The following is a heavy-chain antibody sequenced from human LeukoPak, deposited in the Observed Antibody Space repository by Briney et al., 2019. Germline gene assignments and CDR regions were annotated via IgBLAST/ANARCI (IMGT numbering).Heavy chain of an antibody. J-gene: IGHJ6*03. CDR3: AREGYDFWSGYHNQYYMDV. Sequence: GSLRLSCAASGFTFSSYWMQWVRQAPGKGLVWVSRINSDGSSTSYADSVKGRFTISRDNAKNTLYLQMNSLRAEDTAVYYCAREGYDFWSGYHNQYYMDVWGKGTTVTVSS. CDR1: GFTFSSYW. CDR2: INSDGSST. V-gene: IGHV3-74*01. D-gene: IGHD3-3*01.